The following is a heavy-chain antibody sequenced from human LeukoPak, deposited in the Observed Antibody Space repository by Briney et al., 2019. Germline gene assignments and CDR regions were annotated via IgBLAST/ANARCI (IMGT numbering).Heavy chain of an antibody. D-gene: IGHD2-21*02. CDR2: INPNSGGT. J-gene: IGHJ4*02. V-gene: IGHV1-2*06. CDR3: ARVAIYCGGDCYSDY. CDR1: GYTFTGYY. Sequence: ASVKVSCKASGYTFTGYYMHWVRQAPGQGLEWMGRINPNSGGTHYAQKFQGRVTMTRDTSISTAYMELSRLRSDDTAVYYCARVAIYCGGDCYSDYWGQGTLVTVSS.